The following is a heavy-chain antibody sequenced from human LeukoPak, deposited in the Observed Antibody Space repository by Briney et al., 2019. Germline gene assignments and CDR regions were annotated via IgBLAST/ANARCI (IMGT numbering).Heavy chain of an antibody. V-gene: IGHV1-18*01. CDR2: ISAYNGNT. Sequence: GASVKVSCKTSGYSFTNYGITWVRQAPGQGLEWMGWISAYNGNTNYAQKLQGRVTMTTDTSTSTAYMELRSLRSDDTAVYYCARATCSSTSCYMSLYYYYYMDVWGKGTTVTISS. CDR3: ARATCSSTSCYMSLYYYYYMDV. J-gene: IGHJ6*03. D-gene: IGHD2-2*02. CDR1: GYSFTNYG.